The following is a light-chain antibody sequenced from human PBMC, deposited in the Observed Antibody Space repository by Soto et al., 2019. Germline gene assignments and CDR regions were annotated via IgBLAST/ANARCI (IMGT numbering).Light chain of an antibody. CDR2: EVS. Sequence: DVVMTQPPLSLSVAPGQPASISCKSSQSLLHMTGETFLFWYLQKPGQSPQLLIYEVSTRVSGVPDRFSGSGSGTDFTLEISRVETDDVGIYYCMQSTQLPPTFGQGTRLEIK. CDR3: MQSTQLPPT. V-gene: IGKV2D-29*02. J-gene: IGKJ5*01. CDR1: QSLLHMTGETF.